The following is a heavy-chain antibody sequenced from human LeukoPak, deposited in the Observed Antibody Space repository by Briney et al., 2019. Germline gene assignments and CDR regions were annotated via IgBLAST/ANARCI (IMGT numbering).Heavy chain of an antibody. CDR3: AKLSLWFGESLFDY. D-gene: IGHD3-10*01. V-gene: IGHV3-23*01. J-gene: IGHJ4*02. CDR1: GFTFSSYA. Sequence: GGSLRLSCAASGFTFSSYAMSWVRQAPGKGLVWVSAISGSGGSTYYADSVKGRFTISRDNSKNTLYLQMNSLRAEDTAVYYCAKLSLWFGESLFDYWGQGTLVTVSS. CDR2: ISGSGGST.